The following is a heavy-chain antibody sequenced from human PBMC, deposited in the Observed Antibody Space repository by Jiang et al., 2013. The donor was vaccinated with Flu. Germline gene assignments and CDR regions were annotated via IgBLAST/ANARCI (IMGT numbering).Heavy chain of an antibody. Sequence: SVKVSCKASGYTFTGYYMHWVRQAPGQGLEWMGWINPNSGGTNYAQKFQGRVTMTRDTSVSTAYMELSRLRSDDTAVYYCAVLTGYYRPFDYWGQGTLVTVSS. CDR2: INPNSGGT. CDR3: AVLTGYYRPFDY. V-gene: IGHV1-2*02. D-gene: IGHD3-9*01. CDR1: GYTFTGYY. J-gene: IGHJ4*02.